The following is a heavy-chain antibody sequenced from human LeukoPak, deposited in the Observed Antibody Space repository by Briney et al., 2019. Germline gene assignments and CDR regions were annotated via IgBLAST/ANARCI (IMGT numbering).Heavy chain of an antibody. J-gene: IGHJ4*02. Sequence: GASVKVSCKPSGYTFTDYYIHWVRQAPGQGLEWMGWINPNSGGTNYAQKFQGRVTMTRDTSISTAYMELSRLRSDDTAVYYCARVKVLALGGWYEPFFDYWGQGTLVTVSS. CDR1: GYTFTDYY. CDR3: ARVKVLALGGWYEPFFDY. CDR2: INPNSGGT. V-gene: IGHV1-2*02. D-gene: IGHD6-19*01.